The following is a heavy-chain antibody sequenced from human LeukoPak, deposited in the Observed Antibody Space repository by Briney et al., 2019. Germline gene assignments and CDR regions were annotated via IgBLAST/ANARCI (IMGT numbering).Heavy chain of an antibody. CDR3: ARVSPYCSGGSCYYKTGYFDY. CDR2: IKQDGSEK. CDR1: GFTFSSYA. V-gene: IGHV3-7*01. Sequence: GGSLRLSCAASGFTFSSYAMSWVRQAPGKGLEWVANIKQDGSEKYYVDSVKGRFTISRDNAKNSLYLQMNSLRAEDTAVYCCARVSPYCSGGSCYYKTGYFDYWGQGTLVTVSS. D-gene: IGHD2-15*01. J-gene: IGHJ4*02.